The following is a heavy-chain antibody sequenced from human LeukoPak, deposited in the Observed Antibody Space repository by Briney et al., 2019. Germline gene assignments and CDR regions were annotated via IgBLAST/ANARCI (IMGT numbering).Heavy chain of an antibody. CDR1: GGTFSSYA. V-gene: IGHV1-8*02. CDR2: INPNSGGT. J-gene: IGHJ3*02. D-gene: IGHD3-22*01. Sequence: ASVKVSCKASGGTFSSYAISWVRQAPGQGLEWMGWINPNSGGTSYAQKFQGRVTMTRDMSTSTVYMELSSLRSEDTAVYYCARESSVYYDSSGYPYAFDIWGQGTMVTVSS. CDR3: ARESSVYYDSSGYPYAFDI.